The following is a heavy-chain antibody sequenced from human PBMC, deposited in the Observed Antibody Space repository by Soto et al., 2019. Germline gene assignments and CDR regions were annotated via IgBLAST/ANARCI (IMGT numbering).Heavy chain of an antibody. CDR2: IYSGGTT. V-gene: IGHV3-66*01. J-gene: IGHJ6*02. CDR3: ARGGSGSDWDYYGMDV. CDR1: ALTASKNY. Sequence: EVQLVESGGGLVQPGGSLRLSCAGSALTASKNYMSWVRQPPGKGLEWVSVIYSGGTTYYADSVKDRFSISRDNSKSTLYLQMDNLRAGDTAVYYCARGGSGSDWDYYGMDVWGQGTTVTDSS. D-gene: IGHD3-10*01.